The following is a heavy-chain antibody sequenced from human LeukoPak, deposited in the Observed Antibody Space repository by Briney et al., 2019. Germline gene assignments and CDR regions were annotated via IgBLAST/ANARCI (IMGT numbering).Heavy chain of an antibody. Sequence: GGSLRLSCAASGFTFSSYGMHWVRQAPGKGLEWVAVIWYDGSNKYYADSVKGRFTISRDNSKNTLYLQMNSLRAEDTAVYYCARDRLQLWPRTNYYYCYGMDVWGQGTTVTVSS. CDR1: GFTFSSYG. V-gene: IGHV3-33*01. J-gene: IGHJ6*02. CDR3: ARDRLQLWPRTNYYYCYGMDV. D-gene: IGHD5-18*01. CDR2: IWYDGSNK.